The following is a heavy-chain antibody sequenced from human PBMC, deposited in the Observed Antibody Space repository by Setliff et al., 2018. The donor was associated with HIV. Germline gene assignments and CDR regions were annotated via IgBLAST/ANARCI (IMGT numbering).Heavy chain of an antibody. Sequence: PGGSLRLSCTASGFTFGDYAMSWFRQAPGKGLEWISFIRSKTYGGTTEYAASVKGRFTISRDDSKSIAYLQMNSLKTEDTAIYYCAKAPLQYCSGVTCYSLDYWGQGTLVTVSS. CDR2: IRSKTYGGTT. V-gene: IGHV3-49*03. D-gene: IGHD2-15*01. CDR3: AKAPLQYCSGVTCYSLDY. CDR1: GFTFGDYA. J-gene: IGHJ4*02.